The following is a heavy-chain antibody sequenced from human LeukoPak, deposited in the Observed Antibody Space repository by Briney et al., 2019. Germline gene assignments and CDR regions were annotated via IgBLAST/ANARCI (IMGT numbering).Heavy chain of an antibody. Sequence: ASVKVSCEASGYTFTSYGISWVRQAPGQGLEWMGWISAYNGNTNYAQKLQGRVTMTTDTSTSTAYMELRSLRSDDTAVYYCARVPDTVMVVYYFDYWGQGTLVTVSS. J-gene: IGHJ4*02. D-gene: IGHD5-18*01. V-gene: IGHV1-18*01. CDR2: ISAYNGNT. CDR1: GYTFTSYG. CDR3: ARVPDTVMVVYYFDY.